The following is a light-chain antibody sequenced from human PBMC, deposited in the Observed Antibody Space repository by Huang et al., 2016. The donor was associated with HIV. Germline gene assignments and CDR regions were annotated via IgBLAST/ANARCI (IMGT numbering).Light chain of an antibody. CDR2: KVS. CDR3: MQGTHWPPWT. J-gene: IGKJ1*01. V-gene: IGKV2-30*02. Sequence: DVVMTQTPLSLPVTLGQPASISCRSSQSLVHTDGNTYLNWFQQRPGQSPRRLIYKVSNRDSGVPDRFSGSGSGTEFTLQISRVEAEDVGIYYCMQGTHWPPWTFGQGTKVEIE. CDR1: QSLVHTDGNTY.